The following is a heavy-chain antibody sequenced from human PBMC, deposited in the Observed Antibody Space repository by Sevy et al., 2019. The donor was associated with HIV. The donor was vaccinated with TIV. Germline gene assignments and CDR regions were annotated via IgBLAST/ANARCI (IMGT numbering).Heavy chain of an antibody. D-gene: IGHD6-13*01. Sequence: GGSLRLSCVVSGYSFSSYAISWVRQAPGKGLEWVATINGRGGSKYYADSVKGRFTISRHNPKNTLFLQMINLRVDDTAIYYGGRPSPRIAAAASAVFDIWGQGTMVTVSS. CDR2: INGRGGSK. CDR1: GYSFSSYA. CDR3: GRPSPRIAAAASAVFDI. V-gene: IGHV3-23*01. J-gene: IGHJ5*01.